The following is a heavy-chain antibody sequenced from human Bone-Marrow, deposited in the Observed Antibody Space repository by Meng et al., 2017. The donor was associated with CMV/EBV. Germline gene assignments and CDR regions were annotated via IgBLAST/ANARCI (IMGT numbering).Heavy chain of an antibody. CDR1: GSISSGGYY. V-gene: IGHV4-31*02. D-gene: IGHD2-2*03. J-gene: IGHJ4*02. Sequence: GSISSGGYYWGWIRQHPGEGLEWIGYIYYSGSIYYNPYLKSRVTISGDTSKNQFSLKLSSVTVADTAVYYCASGYCSSTSCYEGFDYWGQGTLVTVSS. CDR2: IYYSGSI. CDR3: ASGYCSSTSCYEGFDY.